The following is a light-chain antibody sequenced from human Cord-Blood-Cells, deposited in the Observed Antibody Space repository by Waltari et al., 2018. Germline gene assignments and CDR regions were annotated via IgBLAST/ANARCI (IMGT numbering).Light chain of an antibody. J-gene: IGLJ2*01. CDR2: DVS. CDR3: CSYAGSYTFVV. Sequence: QSALTQPRPVSGSPGQSGTISCTGTSRDVGGHNYDSWYQQHPAKAHKLMIYDVSKLPSGVPDRFSGSKSGNTASLTISGLQAEDEADYYCCSYAGSYTFVVFGGGTKLTVL. CDR1: SRDVGGHNY. V-gene: IGLV2-11*01.